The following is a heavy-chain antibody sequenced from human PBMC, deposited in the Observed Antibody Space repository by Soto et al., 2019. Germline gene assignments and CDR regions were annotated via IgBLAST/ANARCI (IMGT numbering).Heavy chain of an antibody. CDR1: GYTFTSYY. Sequence: ASVKVSCKASGYTFTSYYMHWVRQAPGQGLEWMGIINPSGGSTSYAQKFQGRVTMTRDTSTSTVYMELSSLRSEDTAVYYCAREYRSTMIVVVITTSTSFDYWGQGTLVTVPS. CDR3: AREYRSTMIVVVITTSTSFDY. J-gene: IGHJ4*02. D-gene: IGHD3-22*01. V-gene: IGHV1-46*01. CDR2: INPSGGST.